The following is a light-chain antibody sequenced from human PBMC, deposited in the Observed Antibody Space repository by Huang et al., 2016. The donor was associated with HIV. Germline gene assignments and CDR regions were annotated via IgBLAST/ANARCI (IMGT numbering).Light chain of an antibody. CDR1: ESLLHSAGKTC. CDR3: MQTIQLPYT. J-gene: IGKJ2*01. CDR2: EVS. Sequence: DIVMTQNPLSLSVTPGQPASISCKSSESLLHSAGKTCLYWYLQNTGQSPHLLIHEVSTRVSGVPDRYSGSGSGTDFTLKISRVEAEDVGIYYCMQTIQLPYTFGQGAKLEIK. V-gene: IGKV2D-29*02.